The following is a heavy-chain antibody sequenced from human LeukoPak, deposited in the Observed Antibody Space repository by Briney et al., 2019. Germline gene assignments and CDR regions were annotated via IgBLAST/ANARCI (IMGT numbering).Heavy chain of an antibody. J-gene: IGHJ4*02. CDR2: IWYDGSNK. Sequence: GGSLRLSCAASGFTFSSYGMHWVRQAPGKGLEWVAVIWYDGSNKYYADSVKGRFTISRDNSKNTLYLQMNSPRAEDTAVYYCAREVYSYGSYYFDYWGQGTLVTVSS. D-gene: IGHD5-18*01. CDR3: AREVYSYGSYYFDY. V-gene: IGHV3-33*01. CDR1: GFTFSSYG.